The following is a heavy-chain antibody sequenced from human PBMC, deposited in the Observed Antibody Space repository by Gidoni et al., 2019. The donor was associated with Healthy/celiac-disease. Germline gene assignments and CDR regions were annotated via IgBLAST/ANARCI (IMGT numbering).Heavy chain of an antibody. Sequence: QVQLVESGGGVVQPGRSLRLSCAASGFTFSSYAMHWVRQAPGKGLEWVAVISYDGSNKYYADSVKGRFTISRDNSKNTLYLQINSLRAEDTAVYYCARVIVSGYDYGMVAGGMDVWGQGTTVTVSS. D-gene: IGHD5-12*01. CDR1: GFTFSSYA. CDR2: ISYDGSNK. CDR3: ARVIVSGYDYGMVAGGMDV. V-gene: IGHV3-30-3*01. J-gene: IGHJ6*02.